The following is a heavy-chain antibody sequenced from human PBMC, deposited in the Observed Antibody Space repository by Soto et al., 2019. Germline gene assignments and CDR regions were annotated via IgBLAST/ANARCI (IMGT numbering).Heavy chain of an antibody. Sequence: SETLSLTCAVPGGSISSGGYSWSWIRQPPGKGLEWIGYIYHSGSTYYNPSLKSRVTISVDRSKNQFSLKLSSVTAADTAVYYCARVAVAGQIDYWGQGTLVTVSS. V-gene: IGHV4-30-2*01. D-gene: IGHD6-19*01. CDR1: GGSISSGGYS. CDR3: ARVAVAGQIDY. J-gene: IGHJ4*02. CDR2: IYHSGST.